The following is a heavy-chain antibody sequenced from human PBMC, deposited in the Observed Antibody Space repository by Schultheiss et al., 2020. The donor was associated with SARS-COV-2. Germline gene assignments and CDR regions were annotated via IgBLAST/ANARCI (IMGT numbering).Heavy chain of an antibody. CDR2: ILSSGSYT. CDR1: GFTFSDYY. D-gene: IGHD2-15*01. V-gene: IGHV3-11*06. Sequence: GGSLRLSCAASGFTFSDYYMSWIRQAPGKGLEWVSHILSSGSYTNYADSVKGRFTISSDNANNSLYLQMHSLRAEDTAVYYCVRDRSWWTPYNCFDLWGRGTLVTVSS. J-gene: IGHJ5*02. CDR3: VRDRSWWTPYNCFDL.